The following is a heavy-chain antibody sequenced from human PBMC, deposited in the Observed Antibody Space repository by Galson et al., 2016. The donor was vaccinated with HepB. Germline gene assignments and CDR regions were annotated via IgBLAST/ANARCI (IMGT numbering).Heavy chain of an antibody. CDR3: VGTTGPFDC. D-gene: IGHD2-2*01. J-gene: IGHJ4*02. Sequence: SETLSLTCSVSGTSIRSFYWSWVRQPPGKGLEWIGYIHYTGDSRYTPSLRSRVTLALDSSKNQFSLNLDSVTAADTALDYCVGTTGPFDCWGQGILVTVSS. CDR2: IHYTGDS. CDR1: GTSIRSFY. V-gene: IGHV4-59*08.